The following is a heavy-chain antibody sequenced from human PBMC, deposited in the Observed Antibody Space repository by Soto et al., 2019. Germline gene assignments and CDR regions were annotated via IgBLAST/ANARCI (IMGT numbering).Heavy chain of an antibody. J-gene: IGHJ6*02. V-gene: IGHV1-69*06. CDR2: IIPIFGTA. Sequence: QVQLVQSGAEVKKPGSSVKVSCKASGGTFSSYAISWVRQAPGQGLEWMGGIIPIFGTANYAQKFQGRVTITADKSTSTAYMELSSLRSEDTAVYYCARERGYSYGYGYYYYYGMDVWGQGTTVTVSS. D-gene: IGHD5-18*01. CDR1: GGTFSSYA. CDR3: ARERGYSYGYGYYYYYGMDV.